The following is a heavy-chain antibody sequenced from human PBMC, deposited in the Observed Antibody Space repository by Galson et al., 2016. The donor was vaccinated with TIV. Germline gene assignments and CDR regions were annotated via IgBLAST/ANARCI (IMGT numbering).Heavy chain of an antibody. CDR1: GFTFSDYA. CDR2: ISYDGRKK. CDR3: AKEVVNSRRLDEIGAAATSFDF. J-gene: IGHJ4*02. Sequence: SLRLSCAASGFTFSDYAMNWVRQAPGRGLEWVALISYDGRKKYYADSLKGRVTISRDNSKKTLLLQMNSLSAEETAVYYCAKEVVNSRRLDEIGAAATSFDFWGQGTLVTVSS. D-gene: IGHD6-13*01. V-gene: IGHV3-30*18.